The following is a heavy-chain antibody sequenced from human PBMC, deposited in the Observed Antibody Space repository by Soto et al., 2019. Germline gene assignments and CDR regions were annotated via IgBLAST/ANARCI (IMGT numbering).Heavy chain of an antibody. CDR3: GRGFGLRTYDYICGSYRSYFDY. V-gene: IGHV4-34*01. J-gene: IGHJ4*02. CDR2: INHSGST. CDR1: GGSFSGYY. D-gene: IGHD3-16*02. Sequence: SETLSLTCAVYGGSFSGYYWSWIRQPPGKGLEWVGEINHSGSTNYNPSLKSRVTISVDTSKNQFSLKLSSVTAADTAVYYCGRGFGLRTYDYICGSYRSYFDYWGQGTLVTVSS.